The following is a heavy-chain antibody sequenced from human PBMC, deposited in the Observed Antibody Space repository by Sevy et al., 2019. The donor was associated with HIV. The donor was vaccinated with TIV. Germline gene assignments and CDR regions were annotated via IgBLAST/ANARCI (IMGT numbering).Heavy chain of an antibody. CDR3: AKATGYRYGFFEY. Sequence: GGSLRLSCAASGFTFSSYAMTWVRQAPGKGLEWVSTINGRSDKIYYEDSVKGRFTISRDNSKNTLFLQMDSLTDVDTAVYHCAKATGYRYGFFEYWGQGVRVTVSS. V-gene: IGHV3-23*01. J-gene: IGHJ4*02. CDR1: GFTFSSYA. D-gene: IGHD5-18*01. CDR2: INGRSDKI.